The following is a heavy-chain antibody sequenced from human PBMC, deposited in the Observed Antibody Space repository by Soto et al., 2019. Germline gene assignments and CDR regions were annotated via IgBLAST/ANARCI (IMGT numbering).Heavy chain of an antibody. CDR2: TYYRPKWYN. CDR3: AREVGATMIRCFDP. D-gene: IGHD1-26*01. J-gene: IGHJ5*02. V-gene: IGHV6-1*01. Sequence: SQTLSLTCAISGDSVSTNSAAWNWIRQSPSRGLEWLGRTYYRPKWYNDYAVSVKSRITINPDTSKNQFSLQLNSVTPKDTAVYYCAREVGATMIRCFDPWGQGTLVTVSS. CDR1: GDSVSTNSAA.